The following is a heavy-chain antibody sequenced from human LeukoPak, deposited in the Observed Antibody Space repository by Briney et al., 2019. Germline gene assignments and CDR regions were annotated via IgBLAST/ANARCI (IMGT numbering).Heavy chain of an antibody. Sequence: ALVKVSCKASGYTFTGYYMHWVRQAPGQGLEWVGWINPNSGGTDHAQKFQGRVTMTRDTSISTAYMELSRLRSDDTAVYYCARDHLDFWSGYNYFDYWGQGTLVTVSS. CDR1: GYTFTGYY. V-gene: IGHV1-2*02. J-gene: IGHJ4*02. D-gene: IGHD3-3*01. CDR2: INPNSGGT. CDR3: ARDHLDFWSGYNYFDY.